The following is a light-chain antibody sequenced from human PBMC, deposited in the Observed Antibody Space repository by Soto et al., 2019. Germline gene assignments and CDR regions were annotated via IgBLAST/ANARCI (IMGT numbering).Light chain of an antibody. CDR3: QQYNNWPVT. Sequence: EIVLTQSPGTLSLSPGERATLSCRASQSVSSRLAWYQQKPGQVPRLLISGASSRATGIPDRFSGSGSATDFTLTISGLQSEDFATYYCQQYNNWPVTFGGGTKVDIK. CDR2: GAS. V-gene: IGKV3D-15*01. CDR1: QSVSSR. J-gene: IGKJ4*01.